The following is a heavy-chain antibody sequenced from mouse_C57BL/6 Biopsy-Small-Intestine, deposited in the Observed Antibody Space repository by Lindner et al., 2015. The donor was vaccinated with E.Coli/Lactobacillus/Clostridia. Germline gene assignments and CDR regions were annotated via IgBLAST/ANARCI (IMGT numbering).Heavy chain of an antibody. CDR3: ARVNDYGGYFDY. CDR1: GYTFTDYN. J-gene: IGHJ2*01. CDR2: INPNNGGT. Sequence: VQLQESGPELVKPGASVKMSCKASGYTFTDYNMHWVKQSHGKSLEWIGYINPNNGGTYSNQKFKGKATLTVNKSSTTAYMELRSLTSEDSAVYYCARVNDYGGYFDYWGQGTTLTVSS. D-gene: IGHD2-4*01. V-gene: IGHV1-22*01.